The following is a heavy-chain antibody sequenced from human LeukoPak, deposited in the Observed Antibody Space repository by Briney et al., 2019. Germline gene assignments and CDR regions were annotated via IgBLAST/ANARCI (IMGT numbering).Heavy chain of an antibody. V-gene: IGHV3-7*01. CDR2: IKQDGSEK. CDR3: ARGIVGATKRNYYYGMDV. CDR1: GFTFSSYW. J-gene: IGHJ6*02. Sequence: GGSLRLSCAASGFTFSSYWMSWVRQAPGKGLERVANIKQDGSEKYYVDSVKGRFTISRDNAKNSLYLQMNSLRAEDTAVYYCARGIVGATKRNYYYGMDVWGQGTTVTVSS. D-gene: IGHD1-26*01.